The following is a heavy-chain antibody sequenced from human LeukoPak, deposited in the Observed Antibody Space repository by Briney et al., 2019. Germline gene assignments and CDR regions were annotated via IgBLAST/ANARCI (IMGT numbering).Heavy chain of an antibody. Sequence: LVKVSCKASGGTFSSYAISWVRQAPGQGLEWMGGIIPIFGPANYAQKFKGRVTITTDESTSTAYMELSSLRSEDTAVDYCARDYGGNTNWFDPWGQGTLVTVSS. D-gene: IGHD4-23*01. CDR2: IIPIFGPA. J-gene: IGHJ5*02. V-gene: IGHV1-69*05. CDR1: GGTFSSYA. CDR3: ARDYGGNTNWFDP.